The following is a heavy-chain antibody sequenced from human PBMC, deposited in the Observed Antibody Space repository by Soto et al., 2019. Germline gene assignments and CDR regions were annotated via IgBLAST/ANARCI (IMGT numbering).Heavy chain of an antibody. CDR2: IYYSGST. Sequence: SETLSLTCTVSGGSISSGGYYWSWIRQHPGKGLEWIGYIYYSGSTYYNPSLKSRVTISVDTSKNQFSLKLSSVTAADTAVYYCAIGANYYDSSGYPWYYFDYWGQGTLVTVSS. D-gene: IGHD3-22*01. CDR1: GGSISSGGYY. CDR3: AIGANYYDSSGYPWYYFDY. J-gene: IGHJ4*02. V-gene: IGHV4-31*03.